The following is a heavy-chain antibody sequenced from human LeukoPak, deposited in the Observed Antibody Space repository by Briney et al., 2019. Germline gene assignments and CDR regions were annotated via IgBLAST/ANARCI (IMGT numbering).Heavy chain of an antibody. J-gene: IGHJ5*02. CDR3: ARDPLGNDCVWGTIP. D-gene: IGHD3-16*01. CDR1: GFTFSSYA. Sequence: GGSLRLSCAASGFTFSSYAMSWVRQAPGKGLEWVSAISGSGGSTYYADSVKGRFTISRDNSKNTLYLQMNSLRDEDTAVYYCARDPLGNDCVWGTIPWGQGTLVTVSS. CDR2: ISGSGGST. V-gene: IGHV3-23*01.